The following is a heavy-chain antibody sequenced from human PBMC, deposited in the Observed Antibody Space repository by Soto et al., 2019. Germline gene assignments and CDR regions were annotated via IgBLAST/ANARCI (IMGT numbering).Heavy chain of an antibody. D-gene: IGHD3-3*01. CDR2: IGAYNGNT. Sequence: ASVKVSCKASGFTFTSSAVQWVRQARGQGLEWIGWIGAYNGNTNYAQKLQGRVTMTTDTSTSTAYMELRSLRSDDTAVYYCARESDYDFWSGPDYWGQGTLVTVSS. J-gene: IGHJ4*02. CDR1: GFTFTSSA. V-gene: IGHV1-18*01. CDR3: ARESDYDFWSGPDY.